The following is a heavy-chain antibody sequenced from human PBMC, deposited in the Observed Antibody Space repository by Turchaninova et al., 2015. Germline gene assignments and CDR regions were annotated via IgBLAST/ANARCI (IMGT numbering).Heavy chain of an antibody. CDR3: SRDKALELHQYSYHMDV. D-gene: IGHD1-7*01. CDR2: INGGNANT. J-gene: IGHJ6*03. Sequence: GYTFTTSAVQWVRQAPGQRLEWMGWINGGNANTRYSQNFQDRVTITRDTSANTAYMELSSLTSEDTAVYYCSRDKALELHQYSYHMDVWGKGTTVTVSS. CDR1: GYTFTTSA. V-gene: IGHV1-3*01.